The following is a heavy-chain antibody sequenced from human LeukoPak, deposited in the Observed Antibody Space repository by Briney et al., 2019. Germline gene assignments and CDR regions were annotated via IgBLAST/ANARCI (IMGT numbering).Heavy chain of an antibody. CDR3: ARGIEHYYDSSGYYHLLGY. V-gene: IGHV1-69*05. CDR2: ILPIFGTA. D-gene: IGHD3-22*01. J-gene: IGHJ4*02. Sequence: SVEVSCKAVGRTYSSYATSWVRQAPGQGLEWRGGILPIFGTANYAQKFQGRVTITTDESTSTAYMELSSLRSEDTGVYYCARGIEHYYDSSGYYHLLGYWGQGTLVTVSS. CDR1: GRTYSSYA.